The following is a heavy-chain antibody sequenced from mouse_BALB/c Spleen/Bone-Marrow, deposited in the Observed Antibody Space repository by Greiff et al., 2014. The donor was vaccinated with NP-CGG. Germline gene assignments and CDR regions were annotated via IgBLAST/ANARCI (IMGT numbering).Heavy chain of an antibody. CDR2: IWAGGST. CDR3: AKTTTAYYAMDY. CDR1: GFSLTSYG. D-gene: IGHD1-2*01. Sequence: QVQLQQSGPGLVAPSQSLSITCTVSGFSLTSYGVNWVRQPPGKGLEWLGVIWAGGSTNYNSTLMSRLSINKDNSKSQVFLKMNSLQTDDTTMYYCAKTTTAYYAMDYWGQGTSVTVSS. J-gene: IGHJ4*01. V-gene: IGHV2-9*02.